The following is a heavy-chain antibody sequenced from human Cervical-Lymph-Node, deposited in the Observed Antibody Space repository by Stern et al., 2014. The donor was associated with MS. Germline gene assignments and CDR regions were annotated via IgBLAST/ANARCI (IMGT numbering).Heavy chain of an antibody. V-gene: IGHV3-30*04. CDR3: ARDPWWS. CDR1: GFTFSSYV. D-gene: IGHD2-15*01. J-gene: IGHJ4*02. CDR2: MSYDGTKK. Sequence: VHLVESGGGVVQPGRSLRLSCAASGFTFSSYVMHWVRQAPGKGLEWVALMSYDGTKKSYADSVKGRFTISRDNSKNTLYLHMNSLRAEDTAVYYCARDPWWSWGQGTLVTVSS.